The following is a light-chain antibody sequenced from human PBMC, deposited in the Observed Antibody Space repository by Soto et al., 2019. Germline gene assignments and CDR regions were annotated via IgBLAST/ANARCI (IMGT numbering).Light chain of an antibody. J-gene: IGLJ2*01. V-gene: IGLV2-8*01. CDR3: SSFVGAPVI. Sequence: QSALTQPPSASGSPGQSVTIPCAGTSTDVGEYNYVSWYQQHPGKVPKLIIFEVNKRPSGVPDRFSGTKSGDTASLTVSGLQAEDDADYYCSSFVGAPVIFGGGTKVTVL. CDR2: EVN. CDR1: STDVGEYNY.